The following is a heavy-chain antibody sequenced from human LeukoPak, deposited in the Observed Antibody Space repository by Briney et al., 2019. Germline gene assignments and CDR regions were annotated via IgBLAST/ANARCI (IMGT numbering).Heavy chain of an antibody. V-gene: IGHV4-39*07. CDR1: GGSISSSSYY. Sequence: SETLSLTCTVSGGSISSSSYYWGWIRQPPGKGLEWIGSIYYSGSTYYNPSLKSRVTISVDTSKNQFSLKLSSVTAADTAVYYCARPSDILTGYIGYWGQGTLVTVSS. D-gene: IGHD3-9*01. J-gene: IGHJ4*02. CDR2: IYYSGST. CDR3: ARPSDILTGYIGY.